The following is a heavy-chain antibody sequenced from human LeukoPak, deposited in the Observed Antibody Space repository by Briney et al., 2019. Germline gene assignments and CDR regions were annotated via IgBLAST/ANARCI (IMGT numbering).Heavy chain of an antibody. CDR1: GFTFDDYA. CDR2: ISWNSGSI. V-gene: IGHV3-9*01. J-gene: IGHJ1*01. CDR3: AKDRYGGNSGYFQH. Sequence: PGGSLRLSCAASGFTFDDYATHWVRQAPGKGLEWVSGISWNSGSIGYADSVKGRFTISRDNAKNSLYLQMNSLRAEDTALYYCAKDRYGGNSGYFQHWGQGTLVTVSS. D-gene: IGHD4-23*01.